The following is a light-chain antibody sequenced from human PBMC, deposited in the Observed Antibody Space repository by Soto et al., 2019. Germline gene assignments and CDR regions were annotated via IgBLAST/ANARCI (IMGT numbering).Light chain of an antibody. CDR1: QSVSTQ. CDR3: QQYINWPEFT. CDR2: DAS. V-gene: IGKV3-11*01. Sequence: EIVLTQSPATLSLSPGERATLSCRASQSVSTQIAWYQKKPGQAPRLLIHDASVRATGIPARFSGSGSGTDFTLTINTLEPEDFALYYCQQYINWPEFTFGPGTTVDIK. J-gene: IGKJ3*01.